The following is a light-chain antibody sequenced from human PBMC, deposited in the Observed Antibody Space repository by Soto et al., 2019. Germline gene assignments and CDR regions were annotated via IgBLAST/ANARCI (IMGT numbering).Light chain of an antibody. CDR1: QTVSTY. V-gene: IGKV1-39*01. Sequence: DILMTQSPSSLSASFGDRVTISCRKSQTVSTYLNWYQHKSGKAPNLLIYGVSRLQGGVPSRFSGSGSGTDFTLSISSLQPEDFATYYCQQSYTAPSITFGQGTRLEI. CDR2: GVS. CDR3: QQSYTAPSIT. J-gene: IGKJ5*01.